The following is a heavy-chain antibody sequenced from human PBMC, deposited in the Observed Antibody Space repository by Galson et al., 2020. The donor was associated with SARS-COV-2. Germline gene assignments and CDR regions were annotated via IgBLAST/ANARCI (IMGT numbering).Heavy chain of an antibody. V-gene: IGHV3-23*01. J-gene: IGHJ6*02. CDR2: TSGSGSNT. D-gene: IGHD6-13*01. CDR3: AGVFDRISWYEGYYYYFGMDV. Sequence: GGSLRLSCAASGFTFSSYALSWVRQAPGKGLEWLSATSGSGSNTYYADSVKGRFTISRDNSKNTLYLQMNSLRVEDTAAYYCAGVFDRISWYEGYYYYFGMDVWGPGTTVTVSS. CDR1: GFTFSSYA.